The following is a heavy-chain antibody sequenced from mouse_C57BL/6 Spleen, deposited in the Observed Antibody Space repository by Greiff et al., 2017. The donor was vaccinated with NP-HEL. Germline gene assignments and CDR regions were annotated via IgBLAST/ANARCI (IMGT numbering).Heavy chain of an antibody. D-gene: IGHD2-12*01. V-gene: IGHV1-82*01. CDR1: GYAFSSSW. CDR3: ARTTFAY. CDR2: IYPGDGDT. J-gene: IGHJ3*01. Sequence: VQLQESGPELVKPGASVKISCKASGYAFSSSWMNWVKQRPGKGLEWIGRIYPGDGDTNYNGKFKGKATLTADKSSSTAYMQLSSLTSEDSAVYFCARTTFAYWGQGTLVTVSA.